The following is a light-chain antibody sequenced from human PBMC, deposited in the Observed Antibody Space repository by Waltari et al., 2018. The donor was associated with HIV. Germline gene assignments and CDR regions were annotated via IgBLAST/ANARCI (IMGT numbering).Light chain of an antibody. CDR2: RNN. J-gene: IGLJ3*02. CDR1: YSNIGSNY. Sequence: QSVLTQPPSASGTPGQGVTISCAGSYSNIGSNYVYWYQQFPGTAPKLLIYRNNQRPSGVPDRFSGSKSGTSASLAISGLRSEDEADYYCATWDDSLSGWVFGGGTKLTVL. V-gene: IGLV1-47*01. CDR3: ATWDDSLSGWV.